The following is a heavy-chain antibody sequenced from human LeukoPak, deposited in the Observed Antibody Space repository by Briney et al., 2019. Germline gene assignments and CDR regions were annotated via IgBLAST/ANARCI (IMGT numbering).Heavy chain of an antibody. CDR2: TRNKAMSYTT. CDR3: VRVLSGLFYLDY. Sequence: PGGSLRLPCAASGFTFSDHYMDWVRQAPGKGLEWVGRTRNKAMSYTTKYAASVTGRFTISRDDSKSSLFLQMNSLQAEDTAVYYCVRVLSGLFYLDYWGQGTLVTVPS. CDR1: GFTFSDHY. D-gene: IGHD1-26*01. V-gene: IGHV3-72*01. J-gene: IGHJ4*02.